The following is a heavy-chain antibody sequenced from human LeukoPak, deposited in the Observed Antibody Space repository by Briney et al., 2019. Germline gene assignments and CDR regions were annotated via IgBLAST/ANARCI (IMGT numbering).Heavy chain of an antibody. CDR2: IYYSGST. Sequence: SETLSLTCTVSGGSISSSSYYWGWIRQPPGKGLEWIGSIYYSGSTYYNPSLKSRVTISVDTSKNQFSLKLSSVTAADTAVYYCARPGERGSYYYFDYWGQGTLVTVSS. J-gene: IGHJ4*02. V-gene: IGHV4-39*01. CDR3: ARPGERGSYYYFDY. CDR1: GGSISSSSYY. D-gene: IGHD1-26*01.